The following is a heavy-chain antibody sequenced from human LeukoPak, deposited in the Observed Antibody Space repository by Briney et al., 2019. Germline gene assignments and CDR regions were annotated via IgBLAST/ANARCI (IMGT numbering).Heavy chain of an antibody. D-gene: IGHD3-22*01. CDR3: ARSINYFDGRGPYQARYFFDF. V-gene: IGHV2-5*02. Sequence: SGPTLVNPTETLTLTCSFSGFSFSSPGVGVGLLRQPPGKAVEWLALHYWDDDRRFSPSLQSRLTISKGTSEDQVVLTMTNMDPVDTATYFCARSINYFDGRGPYQARYFFDFWGQGTLVTVSS. CDR2: HYWDDDR. J-gene: IGHJ4*02. CDR1: GFSFSSPGVG.